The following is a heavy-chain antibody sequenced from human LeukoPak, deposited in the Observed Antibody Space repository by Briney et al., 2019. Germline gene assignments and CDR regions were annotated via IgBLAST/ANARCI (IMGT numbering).Heavy chain of an antibody. CDR2: ISSNGGST. V-gene: IGHV3-64D*06. J-gene: IGHJ4*03. Sequence: AGSLSLTCSDSGFTFTRYARHWVRQAPGKGLEYVSAISSNGGSTYYADTVKCRFTITRDNSKNTLYLQMSSLRAEDTAVYYCVRELDLSVVHGFEYWGHGTPVTVSS. CDR1: GFTFTRYA. D-gene: IGHD2-2*01. CDR3: VRELDLSVVHGFEY.